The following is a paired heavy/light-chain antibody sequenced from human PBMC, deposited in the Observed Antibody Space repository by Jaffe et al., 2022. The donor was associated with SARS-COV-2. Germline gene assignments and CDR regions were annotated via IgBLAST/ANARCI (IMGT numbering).Heavy chain of an antibody. CDR2: ISGSSSTT. CDR1: GFTFSRYA. D-gene: IGHD4-17*01. J-gene: IGHJ4*02. V-gene: IGHV3-48*01. Sequence: EVQLVESGGGLVQPGGSLRLSCAASGFTFSRYAMMWIRQAPGKGLEWISYISGSSSTTYYGDSVKGRFTVSRDNAKNSVFLQMNNLRGEDTAIYYCARDDYGTDFWGQGTLVAVSS. CDR3: ARDDYGTDF.
Light chain of an antibody. CDR3: QQSYNTPPWT. Sequence: DIQMTQSPSSLSASVGDRVTITCRASQNIATFLSWYQQKPGKAPKLLIHATSGLQSGVPSRFSGSGSGTDFTLTISSLQPEDFATYYCQQSYNTPPWTFGQGTKVEIK. CDR2: ATS. V-gene: IGKV1-39*01. J-gene: IGKJ1*01. CDR1: QNIATF.